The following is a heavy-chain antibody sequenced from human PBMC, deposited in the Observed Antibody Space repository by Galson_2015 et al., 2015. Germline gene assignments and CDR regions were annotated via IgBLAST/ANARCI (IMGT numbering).Heavy chain of an antibody. J-gene: IGHJ4*02. CDR3: ATTTTSGWF. CDR2: ISSSSRYI. D-gene: IGHD6-19*01. V-gene: IGHV3-21*01. Sequence: SLRLSCAASGFTLSSHTMNWVRQAPGKGLEWVSSISSSSRYIYYADSVKGRFTISRDNAKNSLYLQMNSLGAEDTAVHYCATTTTSGWFWGQGTLVTVSS. CDR1: GFTLSSHT.